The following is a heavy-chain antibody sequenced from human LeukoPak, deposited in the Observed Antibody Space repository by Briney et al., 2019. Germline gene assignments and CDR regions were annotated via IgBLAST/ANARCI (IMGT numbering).Heavy chain of an antibody. CDR3: AKRRRAEAGPEDY. D-gene: IGHD6-19*01. CDR1: GFTFGDYA. V-gene: IGHV3-23*01. J-gene: IGHJ4*02. CDR2: IDNNDGNT. Sequence: PGGSLRLSCAASGFTFGDYAMTWVRQAPGKGLEWVSSIDNNDGNTYYADSVKGRFTISRDNSENTLSQQMSSLRAEDTAIYYCAKRRRAEAGPEDYWGQGTLVTVSS.